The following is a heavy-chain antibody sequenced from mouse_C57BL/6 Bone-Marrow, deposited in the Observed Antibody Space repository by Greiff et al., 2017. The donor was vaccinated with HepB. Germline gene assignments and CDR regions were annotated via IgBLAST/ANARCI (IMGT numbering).Heavy chain of an antibody. D-gene: IGHD1-1*01. J-gene: IGHJ4*01. Sequence: DVQLVESGPGLVKPSQSLSLTCSVTGYSITSGYYWNWIRQFPGNKLEWMGYISYDGSNNYNPSLKNRISITRDTSKNQFFLKLNSVTTEDTATYYCASPAYYGSSYDAMDYWGQGTSVTVSS. CDR3: ASPAYYGSSYDAMDY. CDR2: ISYDGSN. V-gene: IGHV3-6*01. CDR1: GYSITSGYY.